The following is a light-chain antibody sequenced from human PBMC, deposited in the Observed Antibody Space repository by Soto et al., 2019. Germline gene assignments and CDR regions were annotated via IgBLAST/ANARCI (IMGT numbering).Light chain of an antibody. CDR3: TSYAGNNNDV. Sequence: QSALTQPPSASGSPGQSVTISCTGTSRDVGGYNFVSWYQHHPGKAPKLMIYEVSKRPSGVPDRFSGSKSGKTASLTVSGLQAEDEADYYCTSYAGNNNDVFGTGTKVTVL. J-gene: IGLJ1*01. CDR1: SRDVGGYNF. V-gene: IGLV2-8*01. CDR2: EVS.